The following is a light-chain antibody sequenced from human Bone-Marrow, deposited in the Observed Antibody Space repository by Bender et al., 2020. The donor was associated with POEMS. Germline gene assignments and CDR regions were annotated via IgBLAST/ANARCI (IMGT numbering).Light chain of an antibody. CDR3: AVWDDSLNGWV. Sequence: QSALTQPASVSGSPEQSITISCTGSSSDVGSFGLVSWYQHHSGKAPQLMIYEGTKRPSGVSDRFSGSRSGTSASLAISGLQSEDEADYYCAVWDDSLNGWVFGGGTKLTVL. CDR2: EGT. J-gene: IGLJ3*02. V-gene: IGLV2-14*02. CDR1: SSDVGSFGL.